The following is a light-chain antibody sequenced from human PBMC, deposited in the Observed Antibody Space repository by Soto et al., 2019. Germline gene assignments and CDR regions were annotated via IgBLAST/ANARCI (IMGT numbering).Light chain of an antibody. CDR2: SDD. CDR1: SSNIGTYT. CDR3: AAWDDSLNGQVV. Sequence: QSVLAQPPSASGTPGQRVTVSCSGSSSNIGTYTVNWYQQFPGTAPKLLIYSDDQWPSGVPDRFSGSKSGTSASLAISGLQSEDEAAYYCAAWDDSLNGQVVFGGGTKVTVL. J-gene: IGLJ2*01. V-gene: IGLV1-44*01.